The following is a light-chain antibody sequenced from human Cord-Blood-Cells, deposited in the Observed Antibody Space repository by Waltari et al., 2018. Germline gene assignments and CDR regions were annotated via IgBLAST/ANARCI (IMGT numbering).Light chain of an antibody. Sequence: QSVLTQPPSASGTPGQRVTISCSGSSSNIGSNYVYWYQQLPGTAPKLLIYRNNQRPSGGPDRSSGSKSGTSASLAISGLRYEDEADYYCAAWDDSLSGRVFGGGTKLTVL. J-gene: IGLJ3*02. V-gene: IGLV1-47*01. CDR2: RNN. CDR1: SSNIGSNY. CDR3: AAWDDSLSGRV.